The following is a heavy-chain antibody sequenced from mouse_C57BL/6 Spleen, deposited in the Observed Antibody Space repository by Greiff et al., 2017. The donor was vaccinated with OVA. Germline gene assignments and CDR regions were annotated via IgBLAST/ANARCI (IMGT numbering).Heavy chain of an antibody. CDR1: GFTFSNYW. CDR3: TLPNYYGSDY. CDR2: IRLKSDNYAT. V-gene: IGHV6-3*01. J-gene: IGHJ2*01. Sequence: EVKLMESGGGLVQPGGSMKLSCVASGFTFSNYWMNWVRQSPEKGLEWVAQIRLKSDNYATHYAESVKGRFTISRDDSKSSVYLQMNNVRAEDTGIYYCTLPNYYGSDYWGQGTTLTVSS. D-gene: IGHD1-1*01.